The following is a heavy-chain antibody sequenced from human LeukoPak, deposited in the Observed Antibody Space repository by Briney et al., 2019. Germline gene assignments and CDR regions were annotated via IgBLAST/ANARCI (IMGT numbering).Heavy chain of an antibody. Sequence: TSETLSLTCTVSGGSISSYYWSWIRQPPGKGLEWIGYIYYSGSTYYNPSLKSRVTISVDTSKNQFSLKLSSVTAADTAVYYCARDFHYYYMDVWGKGTTVTVSS. V-gene: IGHV4-59*12. CDR2: IYYSGST. CDR1: GGSISSYY. J-gene: IGHJ6*03. CDR3: ARDFHYYYMDV.